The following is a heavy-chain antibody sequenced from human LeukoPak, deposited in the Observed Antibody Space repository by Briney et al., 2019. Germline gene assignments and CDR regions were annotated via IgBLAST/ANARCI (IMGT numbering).Heavy chain of an antibody. Sequence: SETLSLTCTVSGDSISSGTYYWIWIRQPAGKGLEWIGRIYTSGSTNYNPSLKSRVTISLDTSKNQFSLKLNSVTAADTAVYYCASHYGSGSFYSPFDYWGQGTLVTVSS. CDR3: ASHYGSGSFYSPFDY. D-gene: IGHD3-10*01. CDR2: IYTSGST. V-gene: IGHV4-61*02. CDR1: GDSISSGTYY. J-gene: IGHJ4*02.